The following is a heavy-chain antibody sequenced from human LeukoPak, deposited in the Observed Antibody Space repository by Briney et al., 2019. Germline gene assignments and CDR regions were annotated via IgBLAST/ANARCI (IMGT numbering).Heavy chain of an antibody. CDR1: GGSISRNSYY. V-gene: IGHV4-39*01. D-gene: IGHD6-19*01. Sequence: SETLSLTCTVSGGSISRNSYYWGWIRQPPGKGPEWIGSIYYSGSTYYYPSLKSRVTISIDTSKNQFSLKLSSVTAADTAVYYCARRTGFDSGHYFDYWGQGILVTVSS. CDR3: ARRTGFDSGHYFDY. CDR2: IYYSGST. J-gene: IGHJ4*02.